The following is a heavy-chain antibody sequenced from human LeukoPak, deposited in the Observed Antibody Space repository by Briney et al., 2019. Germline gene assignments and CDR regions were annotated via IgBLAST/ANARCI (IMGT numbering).Heavy chain of an antibody. Sequence: EASVKLSCKASGGTFSSYAISWVRQAPGQGLEWMGGIIPILGTANYAQKFQGRVTITADKSTSTAYMELSSLRSEDTAMYYCARVPLDCSGGSCYALDAFDIWGQGTMVTVSS. J-gene: IGHJ3*02. CDR1: GGTFSSYA. CDR3: ARVPLDCSGGSCYALDAFDI. CDR2: IIPILGTA. D-gene: IGHD2-15*01. V-gene: IGHV1-69*10.